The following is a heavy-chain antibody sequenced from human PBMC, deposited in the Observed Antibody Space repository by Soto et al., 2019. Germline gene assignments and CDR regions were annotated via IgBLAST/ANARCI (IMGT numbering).Heavy chain of an antibody. Sequence: QGQLVQSGPEVKKPGASVKVSCKTSGYTFTTYGISWVRQAPGQGLEWMGWITTDKGKTTYAQKFQGRVTMTTDTSTSTAYMELRSLRSDDTAVYYCATRSPAFDYWGQGTLVTVSS. CDR3: ATRSPAFDY. V-gene: IGHV1-18*01. J-gene: IGHJ4*02. CDR2: ITTDKGKT. CDR1: GYTFTTYG.